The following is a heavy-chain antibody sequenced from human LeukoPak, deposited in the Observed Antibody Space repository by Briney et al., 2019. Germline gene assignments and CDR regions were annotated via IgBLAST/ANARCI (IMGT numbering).Heavy chain of an antibody. J-gene: IGHJ5*02. V-gene: IGHV4-39*01. CDR2: IYYSGST. CDR3: ARNLYYYDSSGCWFDP. D-gene: IGHD3-22*01. CDR1: GGSISSSSYY. Sequence: SETLSLTCTVSGGSISSSSYYWGWIRQPPGKGLEWIGSIYYSGSTYYNPSLKSRVTISVDTSKNQFSLKLSSVTAADTAVYYCARNLYYYDSSGCWFDPWGQGTLVTVSS.